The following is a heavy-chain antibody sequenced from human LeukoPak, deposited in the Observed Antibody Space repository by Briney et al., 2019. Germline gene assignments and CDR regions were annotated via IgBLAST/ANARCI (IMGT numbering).Heavy chain of an antibody. CDR1: GFTFSSYW. Sequence: GGSLRLSCAASGFTFSSYWMSWVRQAPGKGLEWVANIKQDGSEKYYVDSVKGRFTISRDNAKNSLYLDMNSLRAEDTAVYHCARVLRAGQELDYWGQGTLVTVSS. V-gene: IGHV3-7*01. CDR2: IKQDGSEK. J-gene: IGHJ4*02. CDR3: ARVLRAGQELDY.